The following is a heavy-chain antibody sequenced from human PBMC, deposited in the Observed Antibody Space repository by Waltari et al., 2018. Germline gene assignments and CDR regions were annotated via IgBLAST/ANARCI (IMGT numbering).Heavy chain of an antibody. J-gene: IGHJ3*02. D-gene: IGHD1-7*01. CDR3: AWNYVKEGAFDI. Sequence: QVQLVESGGGVVQPGRSLRLSCAASGFTFSSYGMHWVRQAPGKGLEWVAVIWYDGSNKYYADSVKGRVTISRDNSKNTLYLQMNSLRAEDTAMYYCAWNYVKEGAFDIWGQGTMVTVSS. V-gene: IGHV3-33*08. CDR2: IWYDGSNK. CDR1: GFTFSSYG.